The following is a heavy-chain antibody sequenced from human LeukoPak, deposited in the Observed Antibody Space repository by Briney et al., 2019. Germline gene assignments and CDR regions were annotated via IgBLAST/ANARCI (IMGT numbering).Heavy chain of an antibody. D-gene: IGHD2-21*01. Sequence: SETLSLTCVVYGGSFSIYCWSWIRQPPRKGLQWMGEINHIGSTNYNPSLKSRVTSSIKTPKNHFFLKLTAVAPADTPVYYCARAYCGGDCFVDYWGQGTLVTVSS. CDR3: ARAYCGGDCFVDY. V-gene: IGHV4-34*01. CDR2: INHIGST. CDR1: GGSFSIYC. J-gene: IGHJ4*02.